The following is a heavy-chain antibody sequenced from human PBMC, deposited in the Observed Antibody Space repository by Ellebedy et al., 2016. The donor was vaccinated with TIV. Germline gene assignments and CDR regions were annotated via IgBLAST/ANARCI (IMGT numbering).Heavy chain of an antibody. Sequence: ASVKVSCKASGYTFTSYYMHWVRQAPGKGLMWVARINSDGSTTNYADSVQGRFTISRDNAKNTLYLQMNSLRAEDTAVYYCTKYFNDCDLLNGPPTDYWGQGTLVTVSS. CDR1: GYTFTSYY. CDR2: INSDGSTT. J-gene: IGHJ4*02. D-gene: IGHD3-9*01. V-gene: IGHV3-74*01. CDR3: TKYFNDCDLLNGPPTDY.